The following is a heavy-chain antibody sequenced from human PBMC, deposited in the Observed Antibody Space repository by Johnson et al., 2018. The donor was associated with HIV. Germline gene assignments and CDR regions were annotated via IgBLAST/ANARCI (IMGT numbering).Heavy chain of an antibody. J-gene: IGHJ3*02. V-gene: IGHV3-33*06. CDR3: AKSHSLDACDI. Sequence: QVQLMESGGGVVQPGRSLRLSCAASGFTFSSYGMHLVRQAPGKGLEWVAVIWYDGSNKYYADSVKGRFTICRDNSKNTLYLQMNSLRAEDTAVYYCAKSHSLDACDIWGQGTMVTVSS. CDR1: GFTFSSYG. CDR2: IWYDGSNK.